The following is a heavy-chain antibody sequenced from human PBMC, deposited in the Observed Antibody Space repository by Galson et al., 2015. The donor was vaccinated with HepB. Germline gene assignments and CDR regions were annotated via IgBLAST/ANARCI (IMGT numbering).Heavy chain of an antibody. CDR3: ARSYYDFWSGYYTGGMAPGLVDY. D-gene: IGHD3-3*01. CDR1: GYTFTSYY. Sequence: SVKVSCKASGYTFTSYYMHWVRQAPGQGLEWMGIINPSGGSTSYAQKFQGRVTMTRDTSTSTVYMELSSLRSEDTAVYYCARSYYDFWSGYYTGGMAPGLVDYWGQGTLVTVSS. CDR2: INPSGGST. V-gene: IGHV1-46*01. J-gene: IGHJ4*02.